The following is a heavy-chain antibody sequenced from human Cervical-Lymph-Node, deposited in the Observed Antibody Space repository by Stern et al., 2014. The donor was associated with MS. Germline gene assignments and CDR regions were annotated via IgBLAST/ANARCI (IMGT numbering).Heavy chain of an antibody. V-gene: IGHV3-30*18. CDR1: GFTFSTYG. Sequence: VQLVESGGGVVQPGRSLRLSCAASGFTFSTYGMHWVRQAPGKAPEWVAVISYNGDNKYYGDSVKGRFTISRDNSRNTLYLQMSNLRLQDTGIYYCANGNPSRRGGWLHPFDNLGRGTLVTVSS. CDR2: ISYNGDNK. J-gene: IGHJ4*02. CDR3: ANGNPSRRGGWLHPFDN. D-gene: IGHD6-19*01.